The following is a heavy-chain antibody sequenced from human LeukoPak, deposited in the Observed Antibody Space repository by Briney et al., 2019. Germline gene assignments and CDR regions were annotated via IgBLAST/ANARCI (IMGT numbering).Heavy chain of an antibody. Sequence: GGSLRLSCAASGFTFSSYSMNWVRQAPGKGLGWVSSISSSSSYIYYADSVKGRFTISRDNAKNSLYLQMNSLRAEDTAVYYCARDSAVAGTFDYWGQGTLVTVSS. V-gene: IGHV3-21*01. CDR2: ISSSSSYI. J-gene: IGHJ4*02. CDR1: GFTFSSYS. CDR3: ARDSAVAGTFDY. D-gene: IGHD6-19*01.